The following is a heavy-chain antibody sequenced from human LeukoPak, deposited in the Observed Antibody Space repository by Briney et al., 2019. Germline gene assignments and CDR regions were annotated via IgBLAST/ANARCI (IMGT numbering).Heavy chain of an antibody. CDR3: AGGAARYYYYGMDV. V-gene: IGHV3-30*14. D-gene: IGHD6-6*01. J-gene: IGHJ6*02. Sequence: GGSLRLSCAASGFTFSSYAMHWVRQAPGKGLKWVAVIADDGSNKYYADSVKGRFTISRDNSKNTLYLQMNSLRAEDTAVYYCAGGAARYYYYGMDVWGQGTTVTVSS. CDR2: IADDGSNK. CDR1: GFTFSSYA.